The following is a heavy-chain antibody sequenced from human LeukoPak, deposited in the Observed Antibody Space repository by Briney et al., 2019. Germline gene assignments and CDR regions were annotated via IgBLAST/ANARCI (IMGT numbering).Heavy chain of an antibody. J-gene: IGHJ4*02. V-gene: IGHV1-24*01. CDR3: ATAASSGWYVPEFDY. D-gene: IGHD6-19*01. CDR1: GYTLTELS. Sequence: SVKVSCKVSGYTLTELSMHWVRQAPGKGLEWMGGFDPEDGETIYAQKFQGRVTMTEDTSTDTAYMELSSLRSEDTAVYYCATAASSGWYVPEFDYWGQGTLVTVSS. CDR2: FDPEDGET.